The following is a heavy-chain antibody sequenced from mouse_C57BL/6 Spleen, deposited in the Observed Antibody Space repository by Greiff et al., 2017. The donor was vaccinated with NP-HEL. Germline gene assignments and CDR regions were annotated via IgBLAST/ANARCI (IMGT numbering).Heavy chain of an antibody. CDR2: INPSNGGT. J-gene: IGHJ2*01. V-gene: IGHV1-53*01. D-gene: IGHD2-3*01. CDR1: GYTFTSYW. CDR3: AREGKAYDGYYDY. Sequence: VQLQQPGTELVKPGASVKLSCKASGYTFTSYWMHWVKQRPGQGLEWIGNINPSNGGTNYNEKFKSKATLTVDKSSSTAYMQLSSLTSEDSAVYYCAREGKAYDGYYDYWGQGTTLTVSS.